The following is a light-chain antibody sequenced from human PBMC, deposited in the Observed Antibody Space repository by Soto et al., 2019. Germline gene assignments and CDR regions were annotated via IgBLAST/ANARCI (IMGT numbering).Light chain of an antibody. V-gene: IGLV1-44*01. CDR3: AAWDDSLNGL. CDR2: SND. J-gene: IGLJ3*02. CDR1: SSNIGRNT. Sequence: QSVLTQPPSASGTPGQRVTISCSGSSSNIGRNTVSWYQQLPGTAPKLLIYSNDQRPSGVPDRFSGSKSGTSASLAISGLQSDDDADYYCAAWDDSLNGLFGGGTKLTVL.